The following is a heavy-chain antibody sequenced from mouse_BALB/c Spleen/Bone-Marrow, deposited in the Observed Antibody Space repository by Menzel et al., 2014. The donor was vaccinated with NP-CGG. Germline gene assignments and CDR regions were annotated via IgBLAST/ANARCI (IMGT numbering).Heavy chain of an antibody. CDR2: IDPANGNT. CDR3: ASYVYGYFFHY. CDR1: GFNIKDTY. J-gene: IGHJ2*01. Sequence: EVQLKQSGAELVKPGASVKLSCTASGFNIKDTYMHWVKQRPEQGLEWIGRIDPANGNTKYDPKFQGKATITADRSSNTPFLQLLRLTSEDTAVYYCASYVYGYFFHYWGQGTPLTVSS. V-gene: IGHV14-3*02. D-gene: IGHD2-2*01.